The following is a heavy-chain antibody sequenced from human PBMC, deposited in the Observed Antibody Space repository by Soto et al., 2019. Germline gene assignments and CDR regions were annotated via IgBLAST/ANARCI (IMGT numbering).Heavy chain of an antibody. D-gene: IGHD5-18*01. V-gene: IGHV1-18*01. CDR2: ISAYNGNT. CDR3: ARDSRIQLWSYNWFDP. Sequence: ASVKVSCKASGYTFTSYGISWVRQAPGQGLEWMGWISAYNGNTNYSQKLQGRVTMTTDTSASTACMELRSLRSEDTAVYYCARDSRIQLWSYNWFDPWGQGTLVTVSS. CDR1: GYTFTSYG. J-gene: IGHJ5*02.